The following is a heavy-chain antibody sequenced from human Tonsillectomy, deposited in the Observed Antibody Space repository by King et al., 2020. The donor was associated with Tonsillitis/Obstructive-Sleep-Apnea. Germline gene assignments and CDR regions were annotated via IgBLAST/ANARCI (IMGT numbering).Heavy chain of an antibody. CDR3: ARAVSSGSGLDY. D-gene: IGHD3-3*01. CDR2: INHSGST. CDR1: GGSFSGYY. J-gene: IGHJ4*02. V-gene: IGHV4-34*01. Sequence: VQLQQWGAGLLKPSETLSLTCAVYGGSFSGYYWSWIRQPPGKGLEWIGEINHSGSTNYNPSLKSRVTISVDTSKNQFSLKLSSVTAADTAVYYCARAVSSGSGLDYWGQGTLVTVSS.